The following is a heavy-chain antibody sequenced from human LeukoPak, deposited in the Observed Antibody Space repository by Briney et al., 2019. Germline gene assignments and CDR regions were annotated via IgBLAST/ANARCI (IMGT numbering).Heavy chain of an antibody. V-gene: IGHV1-24*01. J-gene: IGHJ5*02. CDR3: ATGDYGDTYNWFDP. CDR2: FDPEDGET. Sequence: ASVTVSCKVSGYTLTELSMHWVRQAPGKGLERMGGFDPEDGETIYAQKFQGRVTMTEDTSTDTAYMELSSLRSEDTAMYYCATGDYGDTYNWFDPWGQGTLVTVSS. CDR1: GYTLTELS. D-gene: IGHD4-17*01.